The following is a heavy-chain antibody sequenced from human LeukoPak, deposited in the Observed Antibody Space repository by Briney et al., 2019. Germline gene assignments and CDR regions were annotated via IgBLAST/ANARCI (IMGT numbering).Heavy chain of an antibody. D-gene: IGHD3-3*01. J-gene: IGHJ4*02. V-gene: IGHV1-18*01. CDR2: ISAYNGNT. Sequence: VSVKVSCKASGYTFTSYGISWVRQAPGQGLEWMGWISAYNGNTDYAQKLQGRVTMTTDTSTSTAYMELRSLRSDDTAVYYCARDLGRDYDFWSGYYTQHYFDYWGQGTLVTVSS. CDR1: GYTFTSYG. CDR3: ARDLGRDYDFWSGYYTQHYFDY.